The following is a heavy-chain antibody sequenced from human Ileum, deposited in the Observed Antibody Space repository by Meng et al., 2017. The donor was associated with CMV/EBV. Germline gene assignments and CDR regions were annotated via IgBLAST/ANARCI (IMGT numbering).Heavy chain of an antibody. Sequence: SGYTFTGYYMHWVRRATGQGLEWMGWINPNSGGTNYAQKFQGRVTMTRDTSISTAYMELSRLRSDDTAVYYCAREKPYSSSWYLDYWGQGTLVTVSS. J-gene: IGHJ4*02. D-gene: IGHD6-13*01. CDR1: GYTFTGYY. V-gene: IGHV1-2*02. CDR3: AREKPYSSSWYLDY. CDR2: INPNSGGT.